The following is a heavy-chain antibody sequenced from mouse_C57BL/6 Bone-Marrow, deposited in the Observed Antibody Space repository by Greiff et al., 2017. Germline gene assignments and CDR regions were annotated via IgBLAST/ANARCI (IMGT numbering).Heavy chain of an antibody. D-gene: IGHD1-1*01. Sequence: VQLQQSGAELVMPGASVKLSCKASGYTFTSYWMHWVKQRPGQGLEWIGEIDPSDSYTNYNQKFKGKSTLTVDKSSSTAYMQLSSLTSEDSAVYDCARGDYYYGSSSFAYWGQGTLVTVSA. J-gene: IGHJ3*01. CDR1: GYTFTSYW. V-gene: IGHV1-69*01. CDR2: IDPSDSYT. CDR3: ARGDYYYGSSSFAY.